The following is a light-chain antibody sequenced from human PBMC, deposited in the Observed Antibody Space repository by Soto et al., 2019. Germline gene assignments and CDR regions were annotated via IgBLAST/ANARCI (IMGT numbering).Light chain of an antibody. CDR3: RSYRGGSTYV. V-gene: IGLV2-14*01. CDR2: EVR. CDR1: ISDVGGYEY. J-gene: IGLJ1*01. Sequence: QSLLAQPACVSGSPGQSITISCTGTISDVGGYEYVSWYQQHPGKAPKLMIYEVRDRPSGVSSRFSGSKSGNTASLTISGLQAEDEADYYCRSYRGGSTYVFGTGTKVTVL.